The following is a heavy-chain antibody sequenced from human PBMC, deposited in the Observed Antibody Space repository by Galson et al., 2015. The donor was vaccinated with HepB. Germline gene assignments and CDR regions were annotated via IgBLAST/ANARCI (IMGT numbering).Heavy chain of an antibody. Sequence: ETLSLTCGVYGGSFSDYSWSCIRQSPGKGRESIGEISHRGYTNFTPSLKSRVTTSGDTSKNQFSLNLTSVTAADTAVYYCARGSLDYYDGSGNDALDIWGHGTMVTVSS. D-gene: IGHD3-22*01. CDR3: ARGSLDYYDGSGNDALDI. CDR1: GGSFSDYS. J-gene: IGHJ3*02. CDR2: ISHRGYT. V-gene: IGHV4-34*01.